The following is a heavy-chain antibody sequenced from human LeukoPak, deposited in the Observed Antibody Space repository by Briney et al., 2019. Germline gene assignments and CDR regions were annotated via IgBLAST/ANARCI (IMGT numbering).Heavy chain of an antibody. J-gene: IGHJ6*04. D-gene: IGHD3-3*01. CDR3: AKDLYDFWSGTDV. Sequence: GGSLRLSCAASGFTFSSYAMHWVRQAPGKGLEWVAVISYDGSNKYYADSVKGRFTISRDNSKNTLYLQMNSLRADDTAVYYCAKDLYDFWSGTDVWGKGTTVTVSS. CDR2: ISYDGSNK. CDR1: GFTFSSYA. V-gene: IGHV3-30*04.